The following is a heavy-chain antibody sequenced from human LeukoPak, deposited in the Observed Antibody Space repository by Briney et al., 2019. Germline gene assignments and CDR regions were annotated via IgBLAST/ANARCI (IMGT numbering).Heavy chain of an antibody. J-gene: IGHJ4*02. CDR2: ISTSEST. D-gene: IGHD3-16*02. Sequence: SETLSITCTVSGGSISIYYWNWIRQPAGKGLEWIGRISTSESTQYNPSLKSRVTMSLDTSKNQFSLKLSSVTAADTAVYYCARDRGWGLSLAYWGQGALVTVSS. CDR1: GGSISIYY. V-gene: IGHV4-4*07. CDR3: ARDRGWGLSLAY.